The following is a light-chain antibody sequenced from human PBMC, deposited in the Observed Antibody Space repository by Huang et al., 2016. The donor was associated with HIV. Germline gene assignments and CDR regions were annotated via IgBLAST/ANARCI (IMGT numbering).Light chain of an antibody. J-gene: IGKJ4*01. CDR1: QSVSSN. CDR3: QQYNNWPPLT. V-gene: IGKV3-15*01. CDR2: GAS. Sequence: EIVMTQSPATLSVSPGERATLSCRAGQSVSSNLAWYQQEPGQAPRLLIYGASTRATGIPARCSGSGSGTEFTLTISSLQSEDFAVYYCQQYNNWPPLTFGGGTKVEIK.